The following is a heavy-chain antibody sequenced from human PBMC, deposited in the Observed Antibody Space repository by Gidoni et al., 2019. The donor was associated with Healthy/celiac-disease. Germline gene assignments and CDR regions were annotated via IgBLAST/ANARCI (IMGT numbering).Heavy chain of an antibody. D-gene: IGHD4-17*01. J-gene: IGHJ3*02. Sequence: EVQLVEPGGGLVQPGRSLRLSCAASGFTFDDYAMHWVRQAPGKGLEWVSGISWNSGSIGYADSVKGRFTISRDNAKNSLYLQMNSLRAEDTALYYCAKVGSYGDYGSDAFDIWGQGTMVTVSS. CDR3: AKVGSYGDYGSDAFDI. CDR1: GFTFDDYA. CDR2: ISWNSGSI. V-gene: IGHV3-9*01.